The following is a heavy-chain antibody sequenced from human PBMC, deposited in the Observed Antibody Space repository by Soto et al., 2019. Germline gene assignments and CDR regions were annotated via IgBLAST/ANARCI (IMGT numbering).Heavy chain of an antibody. CDR1: GGSMSPNY. CDR3: ARGGWYLDH. Sequence: QVQLQESGPGLAKPSETLSLTCTVSGGSMSPNYWSWIRQPPGKGLEWIGYMYYSGNTNYNPSLKRRVTMSVDTSKNQFSLMLSSATAADTAVYYCARGGWYLDHWGQGTLVTVSS. J-gene: IGHJ4*02. V-gene: IGHV4-59*01. D-gene: IGHD6-19*01. CDR2: MYYSGNT.